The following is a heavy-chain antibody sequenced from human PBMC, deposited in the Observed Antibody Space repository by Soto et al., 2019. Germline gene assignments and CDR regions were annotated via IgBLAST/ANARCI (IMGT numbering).Heavy chain of an antibody. CDR2: IKQDGSEK. J-gene: IGHJ5*02. D-gene: IGHD3-22*01. Sequence: LRLSCAASGFTFSSYWTSWVRQAPGKGLEWVANIKQDGSEKYYVDSVKGRFTISRDNAKNSLYLQMNSLRAEDTAVYYCASNYYDSSGSWGQGTLVTVSS. CDR3: ASNYYDSSGS. CDR1: GFTFSSYW. V-gene: IGHV3-7*01.